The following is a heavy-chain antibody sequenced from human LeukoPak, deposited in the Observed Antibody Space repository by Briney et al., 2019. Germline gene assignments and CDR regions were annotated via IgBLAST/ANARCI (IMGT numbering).Heavy chain of an antibody. V-gene: IGHV4-38-2*02. CDR1: GYSISSGYY. CDR3: ARVYPRRNNWFDP. J-gene: IGHJ5*02. D-gene: IGHD2-8*01. CDR2: IYHSGST. Sequence: SETLSLTCTVSGYSISSGYYWGWIRQPPGKGLEWIGSIYHSGSTYYNPSPKSRVTISVDTSKNQFSLKLSSVTAADTAVYYCARVYPRRNNWFDPWGQGTLVTVSS.